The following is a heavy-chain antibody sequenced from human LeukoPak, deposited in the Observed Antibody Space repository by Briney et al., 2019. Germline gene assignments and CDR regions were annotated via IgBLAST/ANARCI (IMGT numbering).Heavy chain of an antibody. CDR2: IIPIFGTA. V-gene: IGHV1-69*13. D-gene: IGHD6-6*01. CDR3: ARGPYRAARPGAFDY. CDR1: GGTFSSYA. Sequence: ASVKVSCKASGGTFSSYAISWVRQAPGQGLEWMGGIIPIFGTANYAQKFQGRVTITADESTSTAYMELSSLRSEDTAVYYCARGPYRAARPGAFDYWGQGTLVTVSS. J-gene: IGHJ4*02.